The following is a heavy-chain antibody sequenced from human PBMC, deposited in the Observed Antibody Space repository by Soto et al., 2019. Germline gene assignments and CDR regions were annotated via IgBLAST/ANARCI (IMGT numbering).Heavy chain of an antibody. J-gene: IGHJ6*02. D-gene: IGHD2-15*01. V-gene: IGHV3-33*01. Sequence: GSLRLSCAASGFTFSSYGMHWVRQAPGKGLEWVAVIWYDGSNKYYADSVKGRFTISRDNSKNTLYLQMNSLRAEDTAVYYCARDSGCSGGSCYSYYYYGMDVWGQGTTVTVSS. CDR1: GFTFSSYG. CDR3: ARDSGCSGGSCYSYYYYGMDV. CDR2: IWYDGSNK.